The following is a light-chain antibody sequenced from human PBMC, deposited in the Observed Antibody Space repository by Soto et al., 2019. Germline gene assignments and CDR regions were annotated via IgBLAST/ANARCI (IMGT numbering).Light chain of an antibody. CDR2: GIS. CDR3: QDYGSSPFT. J-gene: IGKJ3*01. Sequence: EIVLTQSPGTLSLSPAERATLSCRASRSITSNYLAWYQQRPGQAPRPLIYGISNRATGVPDRFSGSGSGTEFTLTIDRLEPEDFGVYYCQDYGSSPFTFGPGTKVDIK. V-gene: IGKV3-20*01. CDR1: RSITSNY.